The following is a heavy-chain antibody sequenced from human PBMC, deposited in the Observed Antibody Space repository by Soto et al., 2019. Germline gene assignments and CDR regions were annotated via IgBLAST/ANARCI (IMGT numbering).Heavy chain of an antibody. CDR2: IYYSGST. CDR3: ARDSNKKYDSSGYS. J-gene: IGHJ5*02. CDR1: GGSNSSGGYY. D-gene: IGHD3-22*01. V-gene: IGHV4-31*03. Sequence: FLTCTVSGGSNSSGGYYWSWIRQHPGKGLEWIGYIYYSGSTYYNPSLKSRVTISVDTSKNQFSLKLSSVTAADTAVYYCARDSNKKYDSSGYSWGQGTLVTVSS.